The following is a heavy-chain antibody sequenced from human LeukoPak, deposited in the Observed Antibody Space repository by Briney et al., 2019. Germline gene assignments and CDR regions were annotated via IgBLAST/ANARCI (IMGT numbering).Heavy chain of an antibody. CDR3: ARGVVVVPAAISLHYYYYMDV. Sequence: SVKVSCKASGGTFSSYAISWVRQAPGQGLEWMGGIIPIFGTANYAQKFQGRVTITADESTSTAYMELSSLRSEDTAVYYCARGVVVVPAAISLHYYYYMDVWGKGTTVTVSS. CDR2: IIPIFGTA. CDR1: GGTFSSYA. D-gene: IGHD2-2*01. J-gene: IGHJ6*03. V-gene: IGHV1-69*13.